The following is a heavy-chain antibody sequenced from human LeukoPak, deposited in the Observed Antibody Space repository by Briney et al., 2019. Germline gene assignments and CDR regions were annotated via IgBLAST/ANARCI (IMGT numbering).Heavy chain of an antibody. V-gene: IGHV4-61*01. Sequence: PSETLSLTCTVSGGSISSSSYYWSWIRQPPGKGLEWIGYIYYTGTSYNPSLKSRVTISADTSKDQFSLKLISVTAADTAVYYCASRKLGNDYWGQGTLVTVSS. J-gene: IGHJ4*02. CDR3: ASRKLGNDY. D-gene: IGHD7-27*01. CDR1: GGSISSSSYY. CDR2: IYYTGT.